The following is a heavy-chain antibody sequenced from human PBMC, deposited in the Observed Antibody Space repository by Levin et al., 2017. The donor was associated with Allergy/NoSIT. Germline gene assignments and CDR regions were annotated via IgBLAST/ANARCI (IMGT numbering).Heavy chain of an antibody. Sequence: GGSLRLSCAASGFTFSSYAMHWVRQAPGKGLEWVAVISYDGSNKYYADSVKGRFTISRDNSKNTLYLQMNSLRAEDTAVYYCARAIGGEDIVVVVAAGLGYWGQGTLVTVSS. CDR2: ISYDGSNK. J-gene: IGHJ4*02. D-gene: IGHD2-15*01. V-gene: IGHV3-30*04. CDR3: ARAIGGEDIVVVVAAGLGY. CDR1: GFTFSSYA.